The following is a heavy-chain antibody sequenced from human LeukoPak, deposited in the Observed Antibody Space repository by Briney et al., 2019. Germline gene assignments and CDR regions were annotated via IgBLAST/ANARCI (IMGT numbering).Heavy chain of an antibody. CDR1: GYTFTGYY. J-gene: IGHJ3*02. D-gene: IGHD1-20*01. CDR3: ARGGITGTTRGPTGLNDAFGI. CDR2: INPNSGGT. Sequence: ASVKVSCKASGYTFTGYYMHWVRQAPGQGLEWMGWINPNSGGTNYAQKFQGWVTMTRDTSISTAYMELSRLRSDDTAVYYCARGGITGTTRGPTGLNDAFGIWGQGTMVTVSS. V-gene: IGHV1-2*04.